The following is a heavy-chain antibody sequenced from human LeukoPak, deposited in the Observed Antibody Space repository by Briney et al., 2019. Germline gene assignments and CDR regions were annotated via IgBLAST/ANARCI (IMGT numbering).Heavy chain of an antibody. Sequence: PSETLSLTCTVSGGSIRSYYWSWIRQPPGKGLEWIGYIYYSGSTNYNPSLKSRVTISVDTSKNQFSLKLSSVTAADTAVYYCASSSSWYASDYWGQGTLVTVSS. V-gene: IGHV4-59*01. CDR2: IYYSGST. J-gene: IGHJ4*02. D-gene: IGHD6-13*01. CDR1: GGSIRSYY. CDR3: ASSSSWYASDY.